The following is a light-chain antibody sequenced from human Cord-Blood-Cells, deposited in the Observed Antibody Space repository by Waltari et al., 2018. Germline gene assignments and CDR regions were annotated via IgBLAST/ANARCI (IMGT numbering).Light chain of an antibody. V-gene: IGKV1-33*01. CDR2: DAS. J-gene: IGKJ5*01. CDR1: QDSSNY. Sequence: DIQMTQSPSSLSASVGDRVTITCQASQDSSNYLNWYQQKPGKATKLLIYDASNLETGVPSRFSGSGSGTDFTFAISSLQPEDIATYYCQQYDNLPITCGQGTRLEIK. CDR3: QQYDNLPIT.